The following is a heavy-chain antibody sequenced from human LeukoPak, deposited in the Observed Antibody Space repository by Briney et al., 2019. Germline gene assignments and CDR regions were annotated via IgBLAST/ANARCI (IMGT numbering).Heavy chain of an antibody. D-gene: IGHD1-1*01. J-gene: IGHJ3*02. CDR2: IWYDGSNK. CDR3: ARSEMWNDAFDI. CDR1: GFTFSSYG. Sequence: PGGSLRLSCAASGFTFSSYGMHWVRQAPGKGLEWVAGIWYDGSNKYYADSVKGRFTISRDNSKNTLYLQMNSLRAEDTAVYYCARSEMWNDAFDIWGQGIMVTVSS. V-gene: IGHV3-33*01.